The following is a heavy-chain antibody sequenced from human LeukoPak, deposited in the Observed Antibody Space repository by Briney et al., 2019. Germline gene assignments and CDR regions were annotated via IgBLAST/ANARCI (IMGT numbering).Heavy chain of an antibody. CDR2: INHSGST. D-gene: IGHD6-19*01. Sequence: SETLSLTCTVSGGSISNYYWSWIRQPPGKGLEWIGEINHSGSTNYNPSLKSRVTISVDTSKNQFSLKLSSVTAADTAVYYCARGIKSSGWYNWFDPWGQGTLVTVSS. CDR3: ARGIKSSGWYNWFDP. J-gene: IGHJ5*02. V-gene: IGHV4-34*01. CDR1: GGSISNYY.